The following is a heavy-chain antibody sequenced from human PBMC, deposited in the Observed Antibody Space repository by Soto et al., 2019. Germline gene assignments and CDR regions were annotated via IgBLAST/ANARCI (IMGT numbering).Heavy chain of an antibody. V-gene: IGHV3-7*03. Sequence: EGQLVESGGGLVQAGGSLRLTCEGFRLTFSPYWMTWVRQAPGKGLEWVASIKEDGSVKNYADSVKGRFTVSRDNVKRESFLQMPSVRVDDTAVYFCARDVSSEYASILAVGGRGARVTVSS. J-gene: IGHJ4*02. D-gene: IGHD3-3*01. CDR3: ARDVSSEYASILAV. CDR2: IKEDGSVK. CDR1: RLTFSPYW.